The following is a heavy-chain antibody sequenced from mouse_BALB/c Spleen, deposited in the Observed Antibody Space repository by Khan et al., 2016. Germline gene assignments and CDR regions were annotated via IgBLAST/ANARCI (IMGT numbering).Heavy chain of an antibody. V-gene: IGHV14-3*02. CDR3: AMITAY. CDR1: GFNIKDTY. CDR2: IDPANGNT. Sequence: VQLQQSGAELVKPGASVKLSCTASGFNIKDTYMHWVKQRPEQGLEWIGRIDPANGNTKYDPKFQGKATITADISSNTAYLQLSSLTSEDTAVYYCAMITAYWGQGTLVTVSA. D-gene: IGHD2-4*01. J-gene: IGHJ3*01.